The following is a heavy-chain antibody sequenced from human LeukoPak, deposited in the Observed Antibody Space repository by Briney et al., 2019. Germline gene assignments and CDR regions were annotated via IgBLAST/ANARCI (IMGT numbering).Heavy chain of an antibody. V-gene: IGHV1-2*02. CDR3: ATEVGAIPY. J-gene: IGHJ4*02. D-gene: IGHD2-21*01. CDR1: GYSLTGYY. CDR2: IDPNNGHT. Sequence: ASVKVSCKASGYSLTGYYMDWVRQAPGQGLEWMGWIDPNNGHTNYVQKFQGRVTMTRDTSISTVYMDLSRLRFDDTALYYCATEVGAIPYWGQGTLVTVSS.